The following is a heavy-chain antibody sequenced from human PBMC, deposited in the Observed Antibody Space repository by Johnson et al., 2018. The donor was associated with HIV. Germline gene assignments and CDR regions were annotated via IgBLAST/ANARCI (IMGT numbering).Heavy chain of an antibody. J-gene: IGHJ3*02. V-gene: IGHV3-15*01. Sequence: MQLVESGGGLVKPGGSLRLSCAASGLTFSNAWMSWVRQAPGKGLEWVGRINSNTDGGTTDYAAPVQGRFTIPRDDSKNTLELQMNSLKTEDTAVYYCTTYTAMVTMYVEIKGGAFDICGQGTMVTVSS. CDR1: GLTFSNAW. D-gene: IGHD5-18*01. CDR3: TTYTAMVTMYVEIKGGAFDI. CDR2: INSNTDGGTT.